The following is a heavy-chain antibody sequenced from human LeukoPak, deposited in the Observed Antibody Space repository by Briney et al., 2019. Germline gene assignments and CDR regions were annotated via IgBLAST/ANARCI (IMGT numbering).Heavy chain of an antibody. Sequence: ASVKVSCKASGYTFTGYYINWVRQATGQGLEWMGWMNPDSGNTGYAQKFQGRVTMTRNTSISTAYMELSSLRSEDTAVYYCARRPSKYYDILTGYYRSEFDYWGQGTLVTVSS. CDR1: GYTFTGYY. V-gene: IGHV1-8*02. J-gene: IGHJ4*02. CDR3: ARRPSKYYDILTGYYRSEFDY. D-gene: IGHD3-9*01. CDR2: MNPDSGNT.